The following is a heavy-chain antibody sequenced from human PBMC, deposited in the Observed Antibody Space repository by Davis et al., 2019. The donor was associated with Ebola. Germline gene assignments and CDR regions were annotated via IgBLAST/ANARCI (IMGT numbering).Heavy chain of an antibody. CDR3: ARWYCGSTICYDGFYFDY. V-gene: IGHV1-2*02. CDR2: INPNSGGT. D-gene: IGHD2-2*01. Sequence: ASVKVSCKAFGYTFTNYYLHWVRQAPGQGLEWMGVINPNSGGTNYAQKFEGRVTMTRDTSISTAYMELSRLRSDDTAVYYCARWYCGSTICYDGFYFDYWGQGTLVTVSS. J-gene: IGHJ4*02. CDR1: GYTFTNYY.